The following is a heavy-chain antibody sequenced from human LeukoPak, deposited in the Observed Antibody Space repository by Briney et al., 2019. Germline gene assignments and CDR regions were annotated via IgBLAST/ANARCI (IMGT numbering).Heavy chain of an antibody. CDR1: GYSISSGYF. CDR3: ARCLGFLIGSSWYPDAFDI. Sequence: SETLSLTCTVSGYSISSGYFWGWIRQPPGKGLEWLGVYHVGTTDYNPSLKSRVTISVDRSKNQMSLKLSSVTAADTAVYYCARCLGFLIGSSWYPDAFDIWGQGTMVTVSS. CDR2: VYHVGTT. J-gene: IGHJ3*02. V-gene: IGHV4-38-2*02. D-gene: IGHD6-13*01.